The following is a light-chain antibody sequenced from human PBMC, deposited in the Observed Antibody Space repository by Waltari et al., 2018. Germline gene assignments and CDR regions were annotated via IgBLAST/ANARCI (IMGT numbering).Light chain of an antibody. CDR1: QTVRSNY. J-gene: IGKJ1*01. V-gene: IGKV3-20*01. CDR3: QQYVSPPET. Sequence: EIVLAQSPDTLSLSPGQRATLSCRASQTVRSNYLAWFQQKPGRAPRLLIYGASSRATGIPDRFSGSGSGTDFTLTISRLEPEDFAVYYCQQYVSPPETFGHGTKVEI. CDR2: GAS.